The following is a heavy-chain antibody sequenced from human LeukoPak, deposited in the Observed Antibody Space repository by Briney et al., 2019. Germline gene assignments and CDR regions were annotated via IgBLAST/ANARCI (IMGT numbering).Heavy chain of an antibody. V-gene: IGHV1-46*01. Sequence: ASVKVSCKAPGYTFTSYYMHWVRQAPGQGLEWMGIINPSGGSTSYAQKFQGRVTMTRDTSTSTVYMELSSLRSEDTAVYYCARDRRDYYDSSGYYDWFDPWGQGTLVTVSP. CDR3: ARDRRDYYDSSGYYDWFDP. CDR1: GYTFTSYY. D-gene: IGHD3-22*01. CDR2: INPSGGST. J-gene: IGHJ5*02.